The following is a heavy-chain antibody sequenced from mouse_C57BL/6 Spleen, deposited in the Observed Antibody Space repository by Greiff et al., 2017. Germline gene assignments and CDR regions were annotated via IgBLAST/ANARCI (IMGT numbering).Heavy chain of an antibody. V-gene: IGHV1-7*01. Sequence: QVQLQQSGAELAKPGASVKLSCKASGYTFTSYWMHWVKQRPGQGLEWIGYINPSSGYTKYNQKFKDKATLTADKSSSTAYMELRSLTSEDSAVYYCTRGYYGNYVDFDYWGQGTTRTVSS. CDR1: GYTFTSYW. J-gene: IGHJ2*01. CDR3: TRGYYGNYVDFDY. CDR2: INPSSGYT. D-gene: IGHD2-1*01.